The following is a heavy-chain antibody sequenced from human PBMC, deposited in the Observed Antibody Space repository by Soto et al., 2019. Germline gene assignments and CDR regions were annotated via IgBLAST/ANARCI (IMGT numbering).Heavy chain of an antibody. V-gene: IGHV3-30*18. D-gene: IGHD6-19*01. J-gene: IGHJ4*02. Sequence: GGSLRLSCAASGFTFSSCAMHWVRQAPGKGLEWVSAISSDGNNKFYADSVKGRFTISRDNSKNTLYLQMTSLRAEDTAVYYCAKDLSSGWSFDYWGQGTLVTVSS. CDR2: ISSDGNNK. CDR3: AKDLSSGWSFDY. CDR1: GFTFSSCA.